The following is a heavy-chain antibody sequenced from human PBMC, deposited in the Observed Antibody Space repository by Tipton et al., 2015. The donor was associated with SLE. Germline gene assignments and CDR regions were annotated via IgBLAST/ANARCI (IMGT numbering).Heavy chain of an antibody. CDR3: ARDVEDLCLLDY. V-gene: IGHV4-30-2*04. CDR2: T. Sequence: TCCNPSLRSRVTISVDTSKNQFSLKLSSVTAADTALYYCARDVEDLCLLDYWGQGTLVTVPS. D-gene: IGHD2-15*01. J-gene: IGHJ4*02.